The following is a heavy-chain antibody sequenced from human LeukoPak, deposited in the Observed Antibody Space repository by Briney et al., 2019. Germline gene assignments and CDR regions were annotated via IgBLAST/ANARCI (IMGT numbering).Heavy chain of an antibody. Sequence: GGSLRLSCAASGFTFSNHGMNWVRQAPGKGLEWVSGISPSGDITYYADSVKGRFTISRDNSKNTLYLEVISLRAEDTAVYYCAKDPLWFGEFLYYFDYWGQGTLVTVSS. D-gene: IGHD3-10*01. CDR1: GFTFSNHG. J-gene: IGHJ4*02. CDR2: ISPSGDIT. V-gene: IGHV3-23*01. CDR3: AKDPLWFGEFLYYFDY.